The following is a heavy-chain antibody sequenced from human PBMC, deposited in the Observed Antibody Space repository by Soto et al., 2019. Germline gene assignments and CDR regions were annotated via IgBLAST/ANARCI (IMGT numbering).Heavy chain of an antibody. CDR1: GGNFRRYA. Sequence: QLQLVQSGAEVKKPGSSVKVSCKASGGNFRRYAISWVRQAPGQGLEWMGGILPIFGTPSHAQKFRDRVRIPADDSPSTAYLELTSRTSEDTAIYYCVFGDCTISSCSYYSSVLDVWGQGTPVTVPS. J-gene: IGHJ6*02. CDR2: ILPIFGTP. D-gene: IGHD2-2*01. V-gene: IGHV1-69*01. CDR3: VFGDCTISSCSYYSSVLDV.